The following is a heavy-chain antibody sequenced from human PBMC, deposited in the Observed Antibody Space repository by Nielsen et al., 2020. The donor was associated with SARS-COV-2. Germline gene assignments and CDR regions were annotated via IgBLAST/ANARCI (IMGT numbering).Heavy chain of an antibody. Sequence: GESLKISCAASGFTFSSYAMHWVRQAPGKGLEWVAVISYDGSNKYYADSVKGRFTISRDNSKNTLYLQMNSLRAEDTAVYYCARSGSRGWFPGADAFDIWGQGTMVTVSS. CDR1: GFTFSSYA. V-gene: IGHV3-30-3*01. J-gene: IGHJ3*02. D-gene: IGHD6-19*01. CDR3: ARSGSRGWFPGADAFDI. CDR2: ISYDGSNK.